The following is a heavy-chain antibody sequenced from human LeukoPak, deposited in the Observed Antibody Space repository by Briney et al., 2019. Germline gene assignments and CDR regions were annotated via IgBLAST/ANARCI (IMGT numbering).Heavy chain of an antibody. D-gene: IGHD6-13*01. CDR2: ISWDGEST. J-gene: IGHJ4*02. CDR1: GLTFYDYG. V-gene: IGHV3-20*04. Sequence: GGSLRLSCAVSGLTFYDYGMSWVRQAPGKGLEWVSGISWDGESTGYGDSVQGRFIISRDNAENALYLQMNGLRAEDTAVYYCARDLSASWYSLAYWGRGTPVTVPS. CDR3: ARDLSASWYSLAY.